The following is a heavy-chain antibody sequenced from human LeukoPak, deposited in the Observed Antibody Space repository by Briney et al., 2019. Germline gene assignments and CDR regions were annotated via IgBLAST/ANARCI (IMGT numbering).Heavy chain of an antibody. V-gene: IGHV1-46*01. D-gene: IGHD3-3*01. CDR2: INPSGGST. CDR1: GYTFISYY. Sequence: ASVKVSCKASGYTFISYYMHWVRQAPGQGLEWMGTINPSGGSTSYAQKFQGRVTMTRDTSTSTVYMELSSLRSEDTAVYYCARLLEPYYFDYWGQGTLVTVSS. J-gene: IGHJ4*02. CDR3: ARLLEPYYFDY.